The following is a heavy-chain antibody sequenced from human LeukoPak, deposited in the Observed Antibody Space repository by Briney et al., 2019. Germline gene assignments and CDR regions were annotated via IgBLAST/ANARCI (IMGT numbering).Heavy chain of an antibody. D-gene: IGHD7-27*01. CDR3: ARDRWGERAFDT. CDR2: ITSDGSIT. CDR1: GFVFDNFW. Sequence: GGSVTLSCAASGFVFDNFWMHWVRQVPGKRPEWLAHITSDGSITNYAYSVTGRFSISRDNARNTVSLQMNHLTADDTAVYFCARDRWGERAFDTWGQGTMVTVSS. V-gene: IGHV3-74*01. J-gene: IGHJ3*02.